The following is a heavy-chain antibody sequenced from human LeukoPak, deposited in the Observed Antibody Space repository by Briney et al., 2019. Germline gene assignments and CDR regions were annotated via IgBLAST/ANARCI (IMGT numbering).Heavy chain of an antibody. Sequence: GRSLRLSCAASGFTFSSYGMHWVRQAPGKGLEWVAVISYDGSNKYYADSVKGRFTISRDNSKNTLYLQMNSLRAEDTAVYYCARRPYSSSIIDYWGQGTLVTVPS. J-gene: IGHJ4*02. V-gene: IGHV3-30*03. CDR2: ISYDGSNK. D-gene: IGHD6-13*01. CDR1: GFTFSSYG. CDR3: ARRPYSSSIIDY.